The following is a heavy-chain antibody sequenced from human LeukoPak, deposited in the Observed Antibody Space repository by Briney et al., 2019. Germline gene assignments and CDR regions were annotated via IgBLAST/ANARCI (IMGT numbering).Heavy chain of an antibody. Sequence: GGSLRLSCAASGFTFSSYSMNWVRQAPGKGLEWVSSITSSSSYIYYADSVKGRFTISRDNAKNSLYLQMNSLRAEDTALYYCARAGYCGGDCYSRYYYYYMDVWGKGTTVTVSS. J-gene: IGHJ6*03. D-gene: IGHD2-21*02. CDR1: GFTFSSYS. CDR2: ITSSSSYI. V-gene: IGHV3-21*04. CDR3: ARAGYCGGDCYSRYYYYYMDV.